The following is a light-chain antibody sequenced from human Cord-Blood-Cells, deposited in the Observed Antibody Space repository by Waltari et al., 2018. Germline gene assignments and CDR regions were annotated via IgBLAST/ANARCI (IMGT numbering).Light chain of an antibody. CDR3: SSYTSSSTLV. Sequence: QYALTQPPSVSGSPGQSLTLSCTRTSSDLGGDHYVSWYQQHPGKAPNLMIYEVSNRPSGVSNRFSGSKSGNTASLTISGLQAEDEADYYCSSYTSSSTLVFGTGTKVTVL. V-gene: IGLV2-14*01. CDR2: EVS. J-gene: IGLJ1*01. CDR1: SSDLGGDHY.